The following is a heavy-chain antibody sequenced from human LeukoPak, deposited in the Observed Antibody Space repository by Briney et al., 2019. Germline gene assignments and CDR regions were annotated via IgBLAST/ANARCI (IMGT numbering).Heavy chain of an antibody. CDR1: GHTLTTYY. Sequence: ASVKVSCKASGHTLTTYYIYWVRQAPGQGLEWMGIINPSIDSINYARKFQRRVTMTSDTSTSTVYMELSDLRSEDTAVYYCAREWRIQLYLPDYWGQGTLVTVSS. V-gene: IGHV1-46*01. CDR2: INPSIDSI. D-gene: IGHD5-18*01. J-gene: IGHJ4*02. CDR3: AREWRIQLYLPDY.